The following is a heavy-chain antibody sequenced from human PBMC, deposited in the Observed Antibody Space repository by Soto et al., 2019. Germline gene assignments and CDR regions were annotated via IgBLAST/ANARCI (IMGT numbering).Heavy chain of an antibody. J-gene: IGHJ6*03. V-gene: IGHV3-74*01. CDR1: GFTFSSYW. D-gene: IGHD3-3*01. CDR3: SLRFLEWLLCIQFVVYYYYYYMDV. Sequence: GGSLRLSCAASGFTFSSYWMHWVRQAPGKGLVWVSRINSDGSSTSYADSVKGRFTISRDNAKNTLYLQMNSLRAEDTAVYYCSLRFLEWLLCIQFVVYYYYYYMDVWGKGTTVTVSS. CDR2: INSDGSST.